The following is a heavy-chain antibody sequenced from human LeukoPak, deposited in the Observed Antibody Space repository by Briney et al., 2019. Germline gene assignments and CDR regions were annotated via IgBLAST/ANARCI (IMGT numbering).Heavy chain of an antibody. CDR3: ARAPTGTGGWNWFDP. D-gene: IGHD1-1*01. CDR1: GGSISSYY. V-gene: IGHV4-4*07. CDR2: IYTSGTT. Sequence: TSETLSLTCTVSGGSISSYYWSWIRQPAGKGLELIGRIYTSGTTNYNPSLKSRATMSVDTSKNQFSLKLSSVTAADTAVYYCARAPTGTGGWNWFDPWGQGTLVTVSS. J-gene: IGHJ5*02.